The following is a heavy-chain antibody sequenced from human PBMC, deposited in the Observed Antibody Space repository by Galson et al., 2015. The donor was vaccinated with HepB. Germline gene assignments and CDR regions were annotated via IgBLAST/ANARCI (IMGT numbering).Heavy chain of an antibody. CDR3: VTDPGGSYTIFMDY. J-gene: IGHJ4*02. V-gene: IGHV3-21*01. CDR2: VSSSSNYI. CDR1: GFTFSSYK. D-gene: IGHD2-15*01. Sequence: SLRLSCAASGFTFSSYKMNWVRLAPGKGLEWVASVSSSSNYINYADSVKGRFTISRDNDENTLFLQMDSLRAEDTATYYCVTDPGGSYTIFMDYWGVGTLVAVSS.